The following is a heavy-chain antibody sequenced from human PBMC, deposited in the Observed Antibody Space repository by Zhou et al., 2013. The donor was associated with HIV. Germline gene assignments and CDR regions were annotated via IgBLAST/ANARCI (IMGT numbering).Heavy chain of an antibody. V-gene: IGHV1-18*01. CDR2: ISGYNDKT. CDR3: ARALSARWGGGGFYYMDV. J-gene: IGHJ6*03. Sequence: QVQLVQSGAEVKKPGSSVKVSCKASGGTFSSYAISWVRQAPGQGLEWMGWISGYNDKTKYAQKFQGRVTMTTDASTNTAYMELRSLRSDDTAVYYCARALSARWGGGGFYYMDVWGKGPGHRLL. CDR1: GGTFSSYA. D-gene: IGHD6-25*01.